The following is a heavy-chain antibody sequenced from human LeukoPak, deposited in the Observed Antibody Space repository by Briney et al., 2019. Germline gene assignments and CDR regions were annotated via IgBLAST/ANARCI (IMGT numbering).Heavy chain of an antibody. D-gene: IGHD3-9*01. CDR3: ARALRYFVF. Sequence: SETLSLTCTVSGDSISSRSYYWGWIRQPPGKGLEWIGTISHSGSTDYNPSLKSRVTMSVDTSKNQFSLKLSSVTAADTAVYYCARALRYFVFWGQGTQVTASS. J-gene: IGHJ4*02. CDR2: ISHSGST. V-gene: IGHV4-39*01. CDR1: GDSISSRSYY.